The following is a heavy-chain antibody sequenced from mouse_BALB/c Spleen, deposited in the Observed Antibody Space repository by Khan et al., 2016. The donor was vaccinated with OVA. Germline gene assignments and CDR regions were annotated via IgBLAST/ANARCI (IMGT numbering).Heavy chain of an antibody. CDR1: GFTFSSYG. D-gene: IGHD1-1*01. J-gene: IGHJ2*01. V-gene: IGHV5-17*02. CDR3: ATSEFYGYYFDY. Sequence: EVQLVESGGGLVQPGGSRKLSCVASGFTFSSYGMHWVRQAPEKGLEWVAYISGDSNTIYYADTVTGRFTISRDNPKNTLFLQMTSLMSEDTARYLCATSEFYGYYFDYWGPGTTLTVSS. CDR2: ISGDSNTI.